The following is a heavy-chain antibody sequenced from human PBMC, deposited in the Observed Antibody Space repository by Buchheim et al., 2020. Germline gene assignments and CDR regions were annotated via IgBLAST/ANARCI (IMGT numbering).Heavy chain of an antibody. CDR2: ISYDGSNK. J-gene: IGHJ4*02. D-gene: IGHD4-17*01. CDR3: ARDGGGYGDYSAGY. Sequence: QVQLVESGGGVVQPGRSLRPSCAASGFTFSSYAMHWVRQAPGKGLKWVAVISYDGSNKYYADSVKGRFTISRDNSKNTLYLQMNSLRAEDTAVYYCARDGGGYGDYSAGYWGQGTL. V-gene: IGHV3-30*04. CDR1: GFTFSSYA.